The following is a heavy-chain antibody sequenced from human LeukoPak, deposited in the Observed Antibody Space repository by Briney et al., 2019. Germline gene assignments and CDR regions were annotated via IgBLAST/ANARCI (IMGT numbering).Heavy chain of an antibody. V-gene: IGHV3-30-3*01. CDR1: GFTFSSYA. CDR3: ASSASYQLLYGAFDY. Sequence: PGRSLRLSCAASGFTFSSYAMHWVRQAPGKGLEWVAVISYDGSNKYYADSVKGRFTISRDNSKNTLYLQMNRLRAEDTAVYYCASSASYQLLYGAFDYWGQGTLVTVSS. CDR2: ISYDGSNK. J-gene: IGHJ4*02. D-gene: IGHD2-2*02.